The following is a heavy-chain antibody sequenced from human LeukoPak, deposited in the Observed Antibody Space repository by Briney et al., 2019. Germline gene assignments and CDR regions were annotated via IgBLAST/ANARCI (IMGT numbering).Heavy chain of an antibody. J-gene: IGHJ4*02. Sequence: SETLSLTCTVSGGSISSSSYYWGWIRQPPGKGLEWIGSIYYSGSTCYNPSLKSRVTISVDTSKNQFSLKLSSVTAADTAVYYCATHYDSSGYQNFSDYWSQGTLVTVSS. V-gene: IGHV4-39*01. D-gene: IGHD3-22*01. CDR2: IYYSGST. CDR3: ATHYDSSGYQNFSDY. CDR1: GGSISSSSYY.